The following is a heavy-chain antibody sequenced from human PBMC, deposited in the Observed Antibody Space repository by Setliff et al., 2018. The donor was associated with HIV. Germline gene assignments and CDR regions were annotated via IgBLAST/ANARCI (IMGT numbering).Heavy chain of an antibody. J-gene: IGHJ3*02. V-gene: IGHV3-30*02. D-gene: IGHD6-25*01. CDR2: INYDENSE. Sequence: GESLKISCAASRFTFTAHGMHWVRQAPDKGLEWVAFINYDENSEYYADSVKGRVTISRDNFRNTVDLQMNNLRPEDTAVYYCAKDGDYRSGDYDAFDIWGQGTMVTV. CDR3: AKDGDYRSGDYDAFDI. CDR1: RFTFTAHG.